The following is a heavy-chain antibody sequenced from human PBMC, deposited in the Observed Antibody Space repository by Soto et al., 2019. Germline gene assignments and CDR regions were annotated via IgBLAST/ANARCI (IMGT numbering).Heavy chain of an antibody. V-gene: IGHV2-5*01. J-gene: IGHJ5*02. CDR1: GFSLSTNGVG. Sequence: QITLKESGPTLVKPTETLTLICTFSGFSLSTNGVGVGWIRQPPGKALEWLALIYWNDDKRYSPSLQSRLTITKDTSKHQVVFTMTNLDPVDTATYYCAREGAIVPRFFAPWGQRILVTVSS. D-gene: IGHD1-26*01. CDR3: AREGAIVPRFFAP. CDR2: IYWNDDK.